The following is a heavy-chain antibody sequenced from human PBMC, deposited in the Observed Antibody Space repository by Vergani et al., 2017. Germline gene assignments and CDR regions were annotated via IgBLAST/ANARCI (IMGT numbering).Heavy chain of an antibody. CDR2: ISRSGFNT. V-gene: IGHV3-23*01. D-gene: IGHD3-22*01. CDR3: AKDVLGDSSDLDS. J-gene: IGHJ4*02. CDR1: GFPFSSCA. Sequence: HLLESGGGLVQPGGSLRLSCAASGFPFSSCALTWVRQAPGKGLEWVSTISRSGFNTYYADSVNGRFTVSRDNSKNTLFLQMNSLRAGDTAVYYCAKDVLGDSSDLDSWGPGTLVTVSS.